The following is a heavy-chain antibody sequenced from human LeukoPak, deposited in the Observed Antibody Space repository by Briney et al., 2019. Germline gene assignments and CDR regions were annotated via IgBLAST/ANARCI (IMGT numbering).Heavy chain of an antibody. CDR3: ARKAELYSYGQWDD. CDR2: IYHSGST. Sequence: PSETLSLTCAVSGYSISSGYYWGWIRQPPGKGLEWIGSIYHSGSTYYNPSLKSRVTISVDTSKKQFSLKLTSVTAADTAVYYCARKAELYSYGQWDDWGQGTLVTVSS. CDR1: GYSISSGYY. D-gene: IGHD5-18*01. V-gene: IGHV4-38-2*01. J-gene: IGHJ4*02.